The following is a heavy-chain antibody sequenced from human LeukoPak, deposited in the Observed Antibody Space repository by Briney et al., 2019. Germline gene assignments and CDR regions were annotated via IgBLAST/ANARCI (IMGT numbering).Heavy chain of an antibody. CDR2: ISYDGSNK. D-gene: IGHD6-13*01. Sequence: PGGSLRLSCAVSGFAFSSYGMHWVSQAPGKGLEWVAVISYDGSNKYYADSVKGRFTISRDNSKNTLYLQMTSLRAEDTAVYYCAKKAAEAFDHWGQGTLVTVSS. V-gene: IGHV3-30*18. CDR3: AKKAAEAFDH. J-gene: IGHJ5*02. CDR1: GFAFSSYG.